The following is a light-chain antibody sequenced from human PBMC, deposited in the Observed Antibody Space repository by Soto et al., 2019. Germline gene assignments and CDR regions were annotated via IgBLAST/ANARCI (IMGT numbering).Light chain of an antibody. CDR1: QYISIY. Sequence: DIQMTQSPSTLSASVGDRVTITCRASQYISIYLNWYQQKPGKAPKVLISAASSLQSGVPPRFSGSGSGTDFTLTISSLQPEDFATYYCQQSYSRPPTFGGGTKVDIK. CDR3: QQSYSRPPT. CDR2: AAS. J-gene: IGKJ4*01. V-gene: IGKV1-39*01.